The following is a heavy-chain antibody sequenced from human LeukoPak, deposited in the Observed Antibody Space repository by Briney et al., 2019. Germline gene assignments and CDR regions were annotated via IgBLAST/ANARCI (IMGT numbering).Heavy chain of an antibody. V-gene: IGHV1-2*02. Sequence: ASVKLSCKASGYTFTSYYMHWVRQAPGQGLEWMGWINPNSGGTNYAQKFQGRVTMTTDTSISTAYMELSRLRSDDTAVYYCAREYYGSETSAFDIWGQGTMVTVSS. CDR3: AREYYGSETSAFDI. J-gene: IGHJ3*02. CDR2: INPNSGGT. CDR1: GYTFTSYY. D-gene: IGHD3-10*01.